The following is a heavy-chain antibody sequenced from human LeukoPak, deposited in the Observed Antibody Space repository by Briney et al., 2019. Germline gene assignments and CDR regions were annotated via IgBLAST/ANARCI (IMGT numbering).Heavy chain of an antibody. CDR1: GDSISSTSYY. CDR2: IYNSGTT. Sequence: PSETLSLTCTVSGDSISSTSYYWDWIRQPPGRGLEWIGSIYNSGTTYYNPSLKSRVTISVDTSKNQFSLKVSSVTAADTAVYYCASRVYGLGSFNYWGQGTLVTVSS. J-gene: IGHJ4*01. D-gene: IGHD3-10*01. V-gene: IGHV4-39*01. CDR3: ASRVYGLGSFNY.